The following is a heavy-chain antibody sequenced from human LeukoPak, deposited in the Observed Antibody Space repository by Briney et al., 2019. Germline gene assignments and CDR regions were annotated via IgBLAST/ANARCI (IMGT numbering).Heavy chain of an antibody. J-gene: IGHJ4*02. CDR3: ARSRCVYSYGRRPCEQTQPMIDY. CDR1: GYTFTGYY. Sequence: GASVKVSCKASGYTFTGYYMHWVRQAPGQGLEWTGWINPNSGGTNYAQKFQGRVTMTRDTSISTAYMELSRLRSDDTAVYYCARSRCVYSYGRRPCEQTQPMIDYWGQGTLVTVSS. CDR2: INPNSGGT. V-gene: IGHV1-2*02. D-gene: IGHD5-18*01.